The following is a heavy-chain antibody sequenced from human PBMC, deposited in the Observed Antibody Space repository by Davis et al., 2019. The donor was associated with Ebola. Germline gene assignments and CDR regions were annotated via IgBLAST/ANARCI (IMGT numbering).Heavy chain of an antibody. D-gene: IGHD6-19*01. J-gene: IGHJ5*02. CDR3: ARVDSSASFDT. CDR2: IYYSGRT. CDR1: GGSVSSGSYY. Sequence: MPSETLSLTCTVSGGSVSSGSYYWSWIRQPPGKGLEWIGYIYYSGRTNYNPSLKSRVTISVDTSKNQFSLKLSSVTAADTAVYYCARVDSSASFDTRGQGTLVTVSS. V-gene: IGHV4-61*01.